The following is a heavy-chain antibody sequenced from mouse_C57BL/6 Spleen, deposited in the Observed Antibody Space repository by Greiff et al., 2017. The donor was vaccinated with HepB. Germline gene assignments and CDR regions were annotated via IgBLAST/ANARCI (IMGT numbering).Heavy chain of an antibody. D-gene: IGHD3-1*01. CDR1: GYTFTDYE. J-gene: IGHJ3*01. V-gene: IGHV1-15*01. CDR3: TEGIPRGFAY. CDR2: IDPETGGT. Sequence: VQLQQSGAELVRPGASVTLSCKASGYTFTDYEMHWVKQTPVHGLEWIGAIDPETGGTAYNQKFKGKAILTADKSSSTAYMELRSLTSEDSAVYYCTEGIPRGFAYWGQGTLVTVSA.